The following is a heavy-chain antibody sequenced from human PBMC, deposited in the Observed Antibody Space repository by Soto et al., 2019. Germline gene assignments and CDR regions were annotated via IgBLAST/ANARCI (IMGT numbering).Heavy chain of an antibody. J-gene: IGHJ4*02. CDR1: GFTFSTYG. V-gene: IGHV3-30*18. CDR2: ISSDGSEK. CDR3: AKGAVTTSLYYFDY. D-gene: IGHD4-17*01. Sequence: QVQLVESGGGVVQPGRSLRLSCAASGFTFSTYGVHWVCQAPGKGLEWVAVISSDGSEKYYAGSVKGRVSISRDNSKSTLYLQMDSLRAEDTAVYYCAKGAVTTSLYYFDYWGQGTLVTVSS.